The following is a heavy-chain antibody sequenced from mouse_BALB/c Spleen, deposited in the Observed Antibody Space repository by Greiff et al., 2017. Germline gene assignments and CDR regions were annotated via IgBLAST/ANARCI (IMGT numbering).Heavy chain of an antibody. CDR2: INPDSSTI. Sequence: EVKLQESGGGLVQPGGSLKLSCAASGFDFSRYWMSWVRQAPGKGLEWIGEINPDSSTINYTPSLKDKFIISRDNAKNTLYLQMSKVRSEDTALYYCARGPLDEFREAWFAYWGQGTLVTVSA. D-gene: IGHD3-1*01. V-gene: IGHV4-1*02. CDR3: ARGPLDEFREAWFAY. CDR1: GFDFSRYW. J-gene: IGHJ3*01.